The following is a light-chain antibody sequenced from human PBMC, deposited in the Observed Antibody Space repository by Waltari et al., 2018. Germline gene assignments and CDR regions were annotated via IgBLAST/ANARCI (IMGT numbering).Light chain of an antibody. CDR3: HQYYSIPYS. J-gene: IGKJ2*03. V-gene: IGKV4-1*01. CDR2: WST. CDR1: QTPFYSSKNKDY. Sequence: DIVMTQSPDSLAVSLGERATINCKSSQTPFYSSKNKDYLAWYQQKPGQPPKLLFYWSTTRESGVPDRFSGSGSGTDFTLTISSLQAEDVAVYYCHQYYSIPYSFGQGTRLEIK.